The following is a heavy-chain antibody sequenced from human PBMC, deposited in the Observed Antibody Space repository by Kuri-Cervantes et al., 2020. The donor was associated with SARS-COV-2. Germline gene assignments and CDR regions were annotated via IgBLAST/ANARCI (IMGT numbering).Heavy chain of an antibody. J-gene: IGHJ4*02. CDR2: INPMFHKA. V-gene: IGHV1-69*05. CDR3: ARQGRRGPFFDY. CDR1: GGAFSSYP. D-gene: IGHD1-26*01. Sequence: SVKVSCKASGGAFSSYPLSWVRQAPGQGLEWVGEINPMFHKANFAEEFQGRVTLTTDESTSTAYMELSSLTSQDTAVYYCARQGRRGPFFDYWGQGTLVTVSS.